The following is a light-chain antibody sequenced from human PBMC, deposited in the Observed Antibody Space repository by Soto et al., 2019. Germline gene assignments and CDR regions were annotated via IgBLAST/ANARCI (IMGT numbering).Light chain of an antibody. V-gene: IGLV2-14*01. CDR3: SSFTSRITNV. CDR1: SSDVGGHNA. CDR2: DVT. J-gene: IGLJ1*01. Sequence: QSVLTQPASVSGSPGQSITLSCTGTSSDVGGHNAVSWYRQDPGKAPKLVIYDVTNRPSGVSNRFSGSKSGNTASLTISGLQTEDEADYYCSSFTSRITNVFGTGTQLTVL.